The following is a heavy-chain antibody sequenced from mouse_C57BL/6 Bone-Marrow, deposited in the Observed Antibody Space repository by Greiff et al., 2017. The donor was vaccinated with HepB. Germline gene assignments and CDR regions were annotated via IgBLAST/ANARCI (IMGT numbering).Heavy chain of an antibody. V-gene: IGHV1-72*01. CDR1: GYTFTSYW. J-gene: IGHJ4*01. CDR2: IDPNSGGT. CDR3: AREGALLLSYYYAMDY. D-gene: IGHD2-10*01. Sequence: QVHVKQPGAELVKPGASVKLSCKASGYTFTSYWMHWVKQRPGRGLEWIGRIDPNSGGTKYNEKFKSKATLTVDKPSSTAYMQLSSLTSEDSAVYYCAREGALLLSYYYAMDYWGQGTSVTVSS.